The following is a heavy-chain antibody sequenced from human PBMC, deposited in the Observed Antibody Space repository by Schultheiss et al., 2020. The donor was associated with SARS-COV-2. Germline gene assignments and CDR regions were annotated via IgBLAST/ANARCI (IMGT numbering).Heavy chain of an antibody. J-gene: IGHJ3*02. D-gene: IGHD3-3*01. CDR1: GYTFTSYG. V-gene: IGHV1-18*01. CDR2: ISAYNGNT. CDR3: ATDRNFGVVIIPGAFDI. Sequence: ASVKVSCKASGYTFTSYGISWVRQAPGQGLEWMGWISAYNGNTNYAQKLQGRVTMTTDTSTSTAYMELRSLRSDDTAVYYCATDRNFGVVIIPGAFDIWGQGTMVTVSS.